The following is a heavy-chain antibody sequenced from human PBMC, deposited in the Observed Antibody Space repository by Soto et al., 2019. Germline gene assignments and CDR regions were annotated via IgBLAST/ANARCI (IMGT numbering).Heavy chain of an antibody. CDR3: TTISYDSSGYLV. D-gene: IGHD3-22*01. CDR2: IKSKTDGGTT. CDR1: GFTFSNAW. J-gene: IGHJ4*02. V-gene: IGHV3-15*07. Sequence: PGGSLRLSCAASGFTFSNAWMNWVLQAPGKGLEWVGRIKSKTDGGTTDYAAPVKGRFTISRDDSKNTLYLQMNSLKTEDTAVYYRTTISYDSSGYLVWGQGTLVTVSS.